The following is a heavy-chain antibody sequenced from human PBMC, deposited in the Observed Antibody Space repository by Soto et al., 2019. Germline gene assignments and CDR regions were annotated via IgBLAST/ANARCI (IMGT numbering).Heavy chain of an antibody. D-gene: IGHD2-15*01. CDR3: AKDRATVVTGAFDY. CDR2: ISYDGSNK. J-gene: IGHJ4*02. Sequence: PGGSLRLSCAASGFTFSSYGMHWVRQAPDKGLEWVAVISYDGSNKYYADSVKGRFTISRDNSKNTLYLQMNSLRAEDTAVYYCAKDRATVVTGAFDYWGRGTLVTVSS. CDR1: GFTFSSYG. V-gene: IGHV3-30*18.